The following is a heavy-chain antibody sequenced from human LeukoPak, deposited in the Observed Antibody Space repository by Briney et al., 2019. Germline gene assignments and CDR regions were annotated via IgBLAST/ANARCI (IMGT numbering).Heavy chain of an antibody. CDR3: ARDMGAGMGYCSSTSCPTYDAFAI. CDR1: GFTLSSYW. J-gene: IGHJ3*02. Sequence: GRSLRLSCAASGFTLSSYWMSWVRQAPGEWLGWVANIKQDGSENYYVDSVKGRFTISRDNAKNSLYLQMNSLRAEDTAVYYCARDMGAGMGYCSSTSCPTYDAFAIGGQGTMVIVSS. D-gene: IGHD2-2*01. V-gene: IGHV3-7*03. CDR2: IKQDGSEN.